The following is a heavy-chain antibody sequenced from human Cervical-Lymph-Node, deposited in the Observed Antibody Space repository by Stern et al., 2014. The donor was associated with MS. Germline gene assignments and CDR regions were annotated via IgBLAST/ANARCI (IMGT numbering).Heavy chain of an antibody. Sequence: QLQLQQSGPGLVKPSQTLSLTCTVSGASISTVGYYWIWIRQHTGKGLEWIAYISYIGSTYYNPSLKIRVSISAYTSKNQFSLNLTSVTAADTALYYCARSDRLWGSFDYWGQGTLVAVSS. CDR1: GASISTVGYY. V-gene: IGHV4-31*03. CDR3: ARSDRLWGSFDY. CDR2: ISYIGST. D-gene: IGHD3-16*01. J-gene: IGHJ4*02.